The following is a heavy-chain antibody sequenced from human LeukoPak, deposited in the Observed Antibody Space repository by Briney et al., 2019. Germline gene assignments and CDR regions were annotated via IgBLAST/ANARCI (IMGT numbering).Heavy chain of an antibody. CDR2: INPDSGGT. CDR3: ARDLRGLGDFFDY. V-gene: IGHV1-2*02. Sequence: GASVNVSCKASGYTFTGYYMHWVRQAPGQGLEWMGWINPDSGGTNYAQKLQGRVTMTRDTSTSSAYLELSRLRSDDTAVYFCARDLRGLGDFFDYWGEGSLVTVSS. D-gene: IGHD3/OR15-3a*01. CDR1: GYTFTGYY. J-gene: IGHJ4*02.